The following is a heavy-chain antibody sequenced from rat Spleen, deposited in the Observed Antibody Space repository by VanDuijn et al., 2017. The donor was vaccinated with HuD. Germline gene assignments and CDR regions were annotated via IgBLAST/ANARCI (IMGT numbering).Heavy chain of an antibody. V-gene: IGHV5-20*01. CDR1: GFTFSDYY. CDR3: TTGYYDGYYLVFDY. CDR2: ISYDGGST. J-gene: IGHJ2*01. D-gene: IGHD1-12*03. Sequence: EVQLVESGGGLVQPGRSLKLSCAASGFTFSDYYMAWVRQAPTKGLEWVASISYDGGSTYYPDSVKGRFTISRDNPENTVYLQMYSLRSEDTATYYCTTGYYDGYYLVFDYWGQGVMVTVSS.